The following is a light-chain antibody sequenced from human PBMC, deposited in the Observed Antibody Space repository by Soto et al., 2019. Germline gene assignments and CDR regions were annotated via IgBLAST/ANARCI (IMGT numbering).Light chain of an antibody. CDR2: GAS. V-gene: IGKV3-20*01. CDR3: QQYDDSLSSFT. J-gene: IGKJ2*01. CDR1: QSVSSSY. Sequence: EIVLTQSPGTLSLSPGERATLSCRASQSVSSSYLAWYQQKPGQAPRLLIYGASYRATGIPDRFSGRGSGTDFTLTIHRLEPEDFAVYYCQQYDDSLSSFTFGQGTNLEIK.